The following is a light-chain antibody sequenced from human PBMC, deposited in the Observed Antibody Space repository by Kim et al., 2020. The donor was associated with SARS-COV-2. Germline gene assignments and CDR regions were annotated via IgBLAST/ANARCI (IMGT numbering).Light chain of an antibody. CDR3: QQRITWPQT. V-gene: IGKV3-11*01. Sequence: LSPGQRATLSCRASQSITSYLGWYQQRPGQTPRLLIYDASNRATGIPARFSGSGSGTDFTLTISSLEPEDFAVYYCQQRITWPQTFGGGTKVDIK. CDR1: QSITSY. J-gene: IGKJ4*01. CDR2: DAS.